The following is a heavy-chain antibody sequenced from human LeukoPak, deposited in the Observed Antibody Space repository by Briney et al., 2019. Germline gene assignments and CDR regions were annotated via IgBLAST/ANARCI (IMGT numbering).Heavy chain of an antibody. CDR3: ARVGALLRSSGYLDY. D-gene: IGHD3-3*01. V-gene: IGHV3-9*01. J-gene: IGHJ4*02. CDR2: ISWNSGSI. Sequence: PGGSLRLSCAASGFTFDDYAMHWVRQAPGKGLEWVSGISWNSGSIGYADSVKGRFTISRDNAKNSLYLQMNSLRAEDTAVYYCARVGALLRSSGYLDYWGQGTLVTVSS. CDR1: GFTFDDYA.